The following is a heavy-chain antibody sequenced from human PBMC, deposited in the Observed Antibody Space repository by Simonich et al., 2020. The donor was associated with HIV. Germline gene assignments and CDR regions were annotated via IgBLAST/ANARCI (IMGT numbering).Heavy chain of an antibody. CDR1: HGSFSDYY. J-gene: IGHJ3*01. CDR2: IKHRGST. CDR3: ARAGLTMVRGVPASFDV. Sequence: QVELQQWGAGLLKPSETLSLTCAVFHGSFSDYYWSWIRQPPGKGLEWIGEIKHRGSTKYNPSLKSRVTISVDTSKNQFSLKLRSVTAADTAVYYCARAGLTMVRGVPASFDVWGQGTMVTVSS. V-gene: IGHV4-34*01. D-gene: IGHD3-10*01.